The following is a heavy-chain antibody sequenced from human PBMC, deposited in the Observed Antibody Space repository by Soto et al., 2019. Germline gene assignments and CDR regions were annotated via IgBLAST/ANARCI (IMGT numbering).Heavy chain of an antibody. CDR2: IYYSGST. CDR3: ARFCTTGVCYAYSFDY. Sequence: PSETLSLTCTVSGDSISAYSWSWVRQPPGKGLEWIGYIYYSGSTNYNPSLKSRVTISVDTSKNQFSLKLSSVTAADTAVYYCARFCTTGVCYAYSFDYWGQGTLVTVSS. J-gene: IGHJ4*02. D-gene: IGHD2-8*01. CDR1: GDSISAYS. V-gene: IGHV4-59*08.